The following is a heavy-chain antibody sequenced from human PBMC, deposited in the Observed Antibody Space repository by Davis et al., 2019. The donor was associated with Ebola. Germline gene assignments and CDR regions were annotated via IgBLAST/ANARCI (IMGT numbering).Heavy chain of an antibody. D-gene: IGHD2-2*01. V-gene: IGHV1-2*06. CDR1: GYTFTGYY. CDR3: ARGRYCSSTSCYDFYY. Sequence: ASVKVSCKASGYTFTGYYMHWVRQAPGQGLEWMGRINPNSGGTNYAQKFQGRVTMTRDTSISTAYMELSRLRSDDTAVYYCARGRYCSSTSCYDFYYWGQGTLVTVSS. J-gene: IGHJ4*02. CDR2: INPNSGGT.